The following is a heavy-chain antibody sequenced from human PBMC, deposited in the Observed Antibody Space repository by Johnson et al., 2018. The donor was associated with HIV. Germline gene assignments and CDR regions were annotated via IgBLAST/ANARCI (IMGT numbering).Heavy chain of an antibody. J-gene: IGHJ3*02. D-gene: IGHD4-23*01. Sequence: VQLVESGGGLVQPGGSLRLSCAASGFTVSNKYMTWVRQSPWKGLEWVSVINAGGDTYYADSVKGRFTISRDRSKNTVSLQMNSLRAEDTAVYYCAREQYGGNSNAGDGFDIWGQGTMVTVSS. CDR2: INAGGDT. CDR3: AREQYGGNSNAGDGFDI. V-gene: IGHV3-66*01. CDR1: GFTVSNKY.